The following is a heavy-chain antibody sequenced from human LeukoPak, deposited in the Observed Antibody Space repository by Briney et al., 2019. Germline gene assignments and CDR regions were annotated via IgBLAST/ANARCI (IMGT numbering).Heavy chain of an antibody. CDR3: AMAPGERVFDY. Sequence: ETLSLTCTVSGGSISTYYWSWVRQAPGKGLEWVANIKQDGSETYYVDSVKGRFTISRDDAKNSLYLQMNSLRAEDTAVYYCAMAPGERVFDYWGQGTLVTVSS. CDR1: GGSISTYY. J-gene: IGHJ4*02. D-gene: IGHD7-27*01. CDR2: IKQDGSET. V-gene: IGHV3-7*01.